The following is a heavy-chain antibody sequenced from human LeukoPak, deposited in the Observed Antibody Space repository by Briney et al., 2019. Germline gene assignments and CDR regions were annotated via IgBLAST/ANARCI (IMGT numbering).Heavy chain of an antibody. CDR3: AKDVQYGVIAIWDWFDP. J-gene: IGHJ5*02. V-gene: IGHV3-30*02. CDR1: GFTFSSYG. Sequence: PGGSLRLSCAASGFTFSSYGMHWVRQAPGKGLEWVAFIRYDGSNKYYADSVKGRFTISRDNSKNTLYLQMNSLRAEDTAVYYCAKDVQYGVIAIWDWFDPWGQGTLVTVSS. D-gene: IGHD2-21*01. CDR2: IRYDGSNK.